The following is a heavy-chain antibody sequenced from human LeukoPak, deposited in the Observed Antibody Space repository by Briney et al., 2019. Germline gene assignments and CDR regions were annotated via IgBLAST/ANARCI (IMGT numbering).Heavy chain of an antibody. D-gene: IGHD4-17*01. CDR2: ISSNGGST. CDR1: GFTFSSYA. CDR3: VKGAVTRHYGMDV. J-gene: IGHJ6*01. Sequence: GGSLRLSCSASGFTFSSYAMHWVRQAPGKGLEYVSSISSNGGSTYYADSVKGRFTISRDNSKNTLYLQMSSLRAEDTAVYYCVKGAVTRHYGMDVWGQGSTVTVSS. V-gene: IGHV3-64D*06.